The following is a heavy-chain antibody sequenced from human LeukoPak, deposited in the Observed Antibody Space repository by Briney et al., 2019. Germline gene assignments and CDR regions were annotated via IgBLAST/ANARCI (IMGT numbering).Heavy chain of an antibody. D-gene: IGHD3-10*01. CDR3: ARDGSNPGHITMVRGAHAPPFDY. CDR2: IDPNSGGT. V-gene: IGHV1-2*06. J-gene: IGHJ4*02. CDR1: GYTFTGYY. Sequence: ASVKASCKASGYTFTGYYMHWVRQAPGQGLEWMGRIDPNSGGTNYAQKFQGRVTMTRDTSISTAYMELSRLRSDDTAVYYCARDGSNPGHITMVRGAHAPPFDYWGQGTLVTVSS.